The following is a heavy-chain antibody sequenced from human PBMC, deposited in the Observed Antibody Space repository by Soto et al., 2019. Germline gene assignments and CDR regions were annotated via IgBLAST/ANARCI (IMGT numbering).Heavy chain of an antibody. V-gene: IGHV3-33*01. CDR3: ARDRQFWGGSYVVFAYKYGMDV. CDR1: GLPFSTYG. Sequence: QVQLVESGGGVVQPGGSRSFSGAGPGLPFSTYGCHWFPQPQGKGLRWVAFVWKDGSNHYYADSVKGRFTISRDNSKNTLHLQLNSLGAEDTAVYFCARDRQFWGGSYVVFAYKYGMDVWGQGTTVTVSS. D-gene: IGHD3-3*01. CDR2: VWKDGSNH. J-gene: IGHJ6*02.